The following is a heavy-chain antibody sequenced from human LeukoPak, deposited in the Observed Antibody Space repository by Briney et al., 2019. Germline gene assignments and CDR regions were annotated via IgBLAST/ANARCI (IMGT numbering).Heavy chain of an antibody. Sequence: GGSLRLSCTASGFTFDDYAMHWVRQAPGEGLEWVSGITWNSRDIVYADSVKGRFTISRDNAKNSLFLQMNSLRVEDTALYYCGKDIGGKSYWGQGTLVTVSS. CDR1: GFTFDDYA. D-gene: IGHD4-23*01. CDR3: GKDIGGKSY. J-gene: IGHJ4*02. CDR2: ITWNSRDI. V-gene: IGHV3-9*01.